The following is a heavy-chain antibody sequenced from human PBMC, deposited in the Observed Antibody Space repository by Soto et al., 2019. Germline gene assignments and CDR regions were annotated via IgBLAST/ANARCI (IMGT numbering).Heavy chain of an antibody. J-gene: IGHJ3*02. V-gene: IGHV3-23*01. Sequence: GGSLRLSCAASGFTFSSYAMSWVRQAQGKGLEWVSAISGSGGSTYYADSVKGRFTISRDNSKNTLYLQMNSLRAEDTAVYYGAKDRKNYYYYDSSGLDAFDIWGQGTMVTVSS. CDR1: GFTFSSYA. CDR2: ISGSGGST. CDR3: AKDRKNYYYYDSSGLDAFDI. D-gene: IGHD3-22*01.